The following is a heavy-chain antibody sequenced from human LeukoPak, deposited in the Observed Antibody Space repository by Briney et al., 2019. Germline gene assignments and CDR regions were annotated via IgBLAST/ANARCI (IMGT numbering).Heavy chain of an antibody. CDR3: ARDGQAYYYDGSGYKD. Sequence: GGSLRLSCAASGFTFSSYWMHWVRQAPGKGLVWVSRINSDGSSTSYADSVKGRFTISRDNAKNTLYLQMNSLRAEDTAVYYCARDGQAYYYDGSGYKDWGQGTLVTVSS. CDR1: GFTFSSYW. CDR2: INSDGSST. J-gene: IGHJ4*02. V-gene: IGHV3-74*01. D-gene: IGHD3-22*01.